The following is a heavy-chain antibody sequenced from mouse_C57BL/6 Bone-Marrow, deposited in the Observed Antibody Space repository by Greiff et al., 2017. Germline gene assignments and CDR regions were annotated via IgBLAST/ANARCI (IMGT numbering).Heavy chain of an antibody. J-gene: IGHJ2*01. CDR3: ARYGSRYFDY. Sequence: VQLQQSGAELARPGASVTLSCKASGYTFTSYGISWVKQRTGQGLEWIGEIYPRSGNTYYNEKFKGKATLTAEKSSSTAYMVLRSLTSEDSAVYVCARYGSRYFDYWGQGTTLTVSS. CDR1: GYTFTSYG. D-gene: IGHD1-1*01. V-gene: IGHV1-81*01. CDR2: IYPRSGNT.